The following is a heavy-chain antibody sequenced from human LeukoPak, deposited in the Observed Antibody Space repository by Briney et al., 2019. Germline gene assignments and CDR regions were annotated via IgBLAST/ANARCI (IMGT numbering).Heavy chain of an antibody. CDR1: GGTFSSYA. D-gene: IGHD6-19*01. V-gene: IGHV1-69*13. J-gene: IGHJ3*02. CDR3: ARVLRIAVAGPFHDAFDI. CDR2: IIPIFGTA. Sequence: ASVKVSCKAFGGTFSSYAISWVRQAPGQGLEWMGGIIPIFGTANYAQKFQGRVTITADESTSTAYMELSSLRSEDTAVYYCARVLRIAVAGPFHDAFDIWGQGTMVTVSS.